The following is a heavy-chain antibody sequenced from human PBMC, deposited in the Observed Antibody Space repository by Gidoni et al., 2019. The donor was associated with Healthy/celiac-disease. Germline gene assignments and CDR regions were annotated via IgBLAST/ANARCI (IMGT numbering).Heavy chain of an antibody. CDR2: ISAYNGNT. CDR3: ARLGYCTNSVCSAGGSYFDY. CDR1: GSTFTSYV. V-gene: IGHV1-18*01. J-gene: IGHJ4*02. D-gene: IGHD2-8*01. Sequence: QLQLVPSGAEVQKPGASVKVSCRASGSTFTSYVIRWVRQAPGQGLEWMGWISAYNGNTNYSLKLQGRVTMTTDASTGTACMELRSLRSDDTAVYYCARLGYCTNSVCSAGGSYFDYWGQGTLVTVSS.